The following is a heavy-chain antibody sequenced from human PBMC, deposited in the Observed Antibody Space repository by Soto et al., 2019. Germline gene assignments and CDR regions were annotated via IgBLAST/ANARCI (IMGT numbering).Heavy chain of an antibody. Sequence: GGSLRLSCTASGFTFGDYAMSWFRQAPGEGLEWVGFIRSKAYGGTTEYAASVKGRFTISRDDSKSIAYLQMNSLKTEDTAVYYCTREHPNSSSWASGYWGQGTLVTVSS. CDR3: TREHPNSSSWASGY. J-gene: IGHJ4*02. D-gene: IGHD6-13*01. CDR2: IRSKAYGGTT. CDR1: GFTFGDYA. V-gene: IGHV3-49*03.